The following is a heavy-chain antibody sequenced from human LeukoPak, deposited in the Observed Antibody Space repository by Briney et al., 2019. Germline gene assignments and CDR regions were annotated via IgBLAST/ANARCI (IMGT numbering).Heavy chain of an antibody. CDR2: ISNSGST. CDR1: GGSISSHY. Sequence: PSETLSLTCTVSGGSISSHYWTWIRQPPGKGLEWIGDISNSGSTNYNPSLKSRVTIAIDTSKNQFSLKLSSVTAADTAVYYCARDVLEGFYSYYYTDVWGKGTTVTVSS. CDR3: ARDVLEGFYSYYYTDV. J-gene: IGHJ6*03. D-gene: IGHD3-3*01. V-gene: IGHV4-59*11.